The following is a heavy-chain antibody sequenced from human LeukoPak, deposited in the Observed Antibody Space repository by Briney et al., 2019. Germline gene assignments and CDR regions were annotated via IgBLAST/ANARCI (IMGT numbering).Heavy chain of an antibody. V-gene: IGHV3-74*01. CDR2: INSGGSGT. CDR1: GFTFSSYW. D-gene: IGHD6-13*01. J-gene: IGHJ5*02. Sequence: GGSLRLSCAASGFTFSSYWMHWARQAPGKGLVWVSRINSGGSGTTYADSVKGRFTISRDNAKNTLYLQMNSLRVEDTAVYYCARDPLGAAAGTNWFDTWGQGTLVTVSS. CDR3: ARDPLGAAAGTNWFDT.